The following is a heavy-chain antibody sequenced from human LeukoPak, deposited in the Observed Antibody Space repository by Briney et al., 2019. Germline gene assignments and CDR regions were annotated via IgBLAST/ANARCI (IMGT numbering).Heavy chain of an antibody. J-gene: IGHJ4*02. Sequence: SETLSLTCAVSGYSISSGYYWGWIRQPPGKGLEWIGGIYHSGSTYYNPSLKSRVTISVDTSKNQFSLKLSSVTAADTAVYYCARHGESDFWSGYFPYYFDYWGQGTLVTVSS. V-gene: IGHV4-38-2*01. CDR2: IYHSGST. CDR3: ARHGESDFWSGYFPYYFDY. CDR1: GYSISSGYY. D-gene: IGHD3-3*01.